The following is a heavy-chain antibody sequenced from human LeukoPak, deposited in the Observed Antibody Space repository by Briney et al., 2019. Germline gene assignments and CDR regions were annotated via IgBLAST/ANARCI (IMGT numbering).Heavy chain of an antibody. V-gene: IGHV1-46*01. CDR1: GYTFTSYY. J-gene: IGHJ5*02. CDR2: INPSGGST. CDR3: ARAPTRRWFDP. D-gene: IGHD1-1*01. Sequence: ASVKVSCKASGYTFTSYYMHWVRQAPGQGPEWMGIINPSGGSTSYAQKFQGRVTISVDTSKNQFSLKLSSVTAADTAVYYCARAPTRRWFDPWGQGTLVTVSS.